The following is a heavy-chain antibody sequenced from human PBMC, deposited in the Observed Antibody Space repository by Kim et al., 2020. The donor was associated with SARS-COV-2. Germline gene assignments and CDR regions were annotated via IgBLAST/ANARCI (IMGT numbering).Heavy chain of an antibody. V-gene: IGHV1-2*02. Sequence: ASVKVSCKPSGFTLTEYYMHWVRQAPGQGLEWIGCINPDSAGTNYAPNFQGRVTVTGDTSINTAYMELTRLTSDDTAIYYCAREVKHSNSFDYWGQGTLVTVSS. D-gene: IGHD3-22*01. CDR1: GFTLTEYY. CDR2: INPDSAGT. CDR3: AREVKHSNSFDY. J-gene: IGHJ4*02.